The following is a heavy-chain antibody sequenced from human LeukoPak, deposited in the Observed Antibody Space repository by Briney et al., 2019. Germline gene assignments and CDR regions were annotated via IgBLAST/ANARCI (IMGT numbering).Heavy chain of an antibody. CDR2: IYYSGST. D-gene: IGHD2-2*01. CDR1: GGSISSSSYY. Sequence: SETLSLTCTVSGGSISSSSYYWGWIRQPPGKGLEWIGSIYYSGSTYYNPSLKSRVTISVDTSKNQFSLNLTSVTAADTAVYYCARKTIIVVVPAAIWAGAFDIWGQGTMVTVSS. J-gene: IGHJ3*02. CDR3: ARKTIIVVVPAAIWAGAFDI. V-gene: IGHV4-39*07.